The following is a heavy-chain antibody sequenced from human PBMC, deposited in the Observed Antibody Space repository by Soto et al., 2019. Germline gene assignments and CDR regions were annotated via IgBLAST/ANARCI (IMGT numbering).Heavy chain of an antibody. D-gene: IGHD5-12*01. CDR2: IIPIFGTA. Sequence: GASVKVSCKASGGTFSSYAISCVRQAPGQGLEWMGGIIPIFGTANYAQKFQGRVTITADESTSTAYMELSSLRSEDTAVYYCARAAPPSGYDHYFDYWGQGTLVTVSS. V-gene: IGHV1-69*13. CDR3: ARAAPPSGYDHYFDY. CDR1: GGTFSSYA. J-gene: IGHJ4*02.